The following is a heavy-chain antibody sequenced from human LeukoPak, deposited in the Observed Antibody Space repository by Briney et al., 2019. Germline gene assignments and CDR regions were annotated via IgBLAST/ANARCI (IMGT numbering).Heavy chain of an antibody. CDR3: ARDGSRYSSGWYDAFDV. J-gene: IGHJ3*01. Sequence: ASVKVSCKASGGTFSSYAISWVRQAPGQGLEWMGGIIPIFGTANYAQKFQGRVTITADESTSTAYMELSSLRSEDTAVYYCARDGSRYSSGWYDAFDVWGQGTMVTVSS. V-gene: IGHV1-69*13. CDR2: IIPIFGTA. D-gene: IGHD6-19*01. CDR1: GGTFSSYA.